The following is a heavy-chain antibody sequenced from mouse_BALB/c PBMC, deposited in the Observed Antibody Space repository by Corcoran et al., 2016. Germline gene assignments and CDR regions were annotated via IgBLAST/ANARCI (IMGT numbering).Heavy chain of an antibody. Sequence: EVQLQQSGPELVKPGASVKISCKASGYSFTGYYMHWVKQSHVKSLEWIGRINPYNGATSYNQNFKDKASLTVDKSSSTAYMELHSLTSEDSAVYYCARSGERKITTVATGFAYWGQGTLVTVSA. CDR2: INPYNGAT. J-gene: IGHJ3*01. V-gene: IGHV1-26*01. CDR1: GYSFTGYY. CDR3: ARSGERKITTVATGFAY. D-gene: IGHD1-1*01.